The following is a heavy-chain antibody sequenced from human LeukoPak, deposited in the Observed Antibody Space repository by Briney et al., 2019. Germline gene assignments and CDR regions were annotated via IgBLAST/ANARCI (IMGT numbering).Heavy chain of an antibody. CDR1: GYTFTGYY. CDR2: FDPEDGET. CDR3: ATGRGYGPDIY. J-gene: IGHJ4*02. D-gene: IGHD5-12*01. V-gene: IGHV1-24*01. Sequence: ASVKVSCKASGYTFTGYYMHWVRQAPGKGLEWMRGFDPEDGETIYAQKFQGRVTMTEDTSTDTAYMELSSLRSEDTAVYYCATGRGYGPDIYWGQGTLVTVSS.